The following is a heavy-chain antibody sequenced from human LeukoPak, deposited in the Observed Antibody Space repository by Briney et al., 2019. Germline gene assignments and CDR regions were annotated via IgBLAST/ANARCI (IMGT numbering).Heavy chain of an antibody. CDR1: GGSISGYY. V-gene: IGHV4-59*01. D-gene: IGHD2-15*01. CDR3: ARLGYCSGGSCYSHYYYYMDV. CDR2: IYYSGST. Sequence: PSETLSLTCTVSGGSISGYYWSWIRQPPGKGLEWIGYIYYSGSTNYNPSLKSRVTISVDTSKNQFSLKLSSVAAADTAVYYCARLGYCSGGSCYSHYYYYMDVWGKGTTVTVSS. J-gene: IGHJ6*03.